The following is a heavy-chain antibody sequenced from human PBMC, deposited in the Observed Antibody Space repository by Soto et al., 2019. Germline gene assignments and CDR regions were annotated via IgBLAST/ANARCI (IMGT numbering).Heavy chain of an antibody. CDR1: GFTFSSYG. Sequence: QVQLVESGGGVVQPGRSLRLSCAASGFTFSSYGMHWVRQAPGKGLEWVAVISYDGSNKYYADSVKGGFTISRENSKNRLYLQMHSLRAEDTAVYYCAKAPYSGYEIDYWGQGTLVTVSS. J-gene: IGHJ4*02. D-gene: IGHD5-12*01. V-gene: IGHV3-30*18. CDR2: ISYDGSNK. CDR3: AKAPYSGYEIDY.